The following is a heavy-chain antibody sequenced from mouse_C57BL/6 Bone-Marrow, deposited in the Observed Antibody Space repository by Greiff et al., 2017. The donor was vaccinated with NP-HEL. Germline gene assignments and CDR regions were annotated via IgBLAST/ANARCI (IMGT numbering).Heavy chain of an antibody. CDR2: INPNNGGT. CDR3: ARGLLRLYAMDY. Sequence: VQLQQSGPELVKPGASVKMFCKASGYTFTDYNMHWVKQSHGKSLEWIGYINPNNGGTSYNQKFKGKATLTVNKSSSTAYMELRSLTSEDSAVYYCARGLLRLYAMDYWGQGTAVTVSS. J-gene: IGHJ4*01. CDR1: GYTFTDYN. D-gene: IGHD1-2*01. V-gene: IGHV1-22*01.